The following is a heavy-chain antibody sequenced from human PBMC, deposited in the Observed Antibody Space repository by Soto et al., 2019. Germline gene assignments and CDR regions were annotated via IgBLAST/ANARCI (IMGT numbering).Heavy chain of an antibody. Sequence: QVQLQESGPRLVKPSGTLSLTCAVYGGSLSSCNWWSWVRQPPGKGLEWIGEIYRYGSTSYNPSLKRRVTLAVDKSKNQISLKMTSLTAADTAVYFCSGGGRPGQIDWFDPWGQGILVTVSS. V-gene: IGHV4-4*02. CDR3: SGGGRPGQIDWFDP. CDR2: IYRYGST. J-gene: IGHJ5*02. D-gene: IGHD2-21*01. CDR1: GGSLSSCNW.